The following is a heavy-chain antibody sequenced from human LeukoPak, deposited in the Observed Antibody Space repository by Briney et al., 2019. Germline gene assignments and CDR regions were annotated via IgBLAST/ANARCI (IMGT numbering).Heavy chain of an antibody. V-gene: IGHV4-59*12. CDR1: GGSISSYY. CDR2: IYYSGST. Sequence: SETLSLTCTVSGGSISSYYWSWIRQPPGKGLEWIGYIYYSGSTNYNPSLKSRVTISVDTSKNQFSLKLSSVTAADTAVYYCVRENPGSVGYYYGLDVWGQGTTVTVSS. CDR3: VRENPGSVGYYYGLDV. D-gene: IGHD3-10*01. J-gene: IGHJ6*02.